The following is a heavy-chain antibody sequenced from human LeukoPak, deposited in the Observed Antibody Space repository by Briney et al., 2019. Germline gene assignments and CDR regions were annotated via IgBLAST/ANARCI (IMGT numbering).Heavy chain of an antibody. CDR1: GGSISSSSYY. J-gene: IGHJ3*02. CDR2: IYYSGST. D-gene: IGHD2-15*01. Sequence: SETLFLTCTVSGGSISSSSYYWGWIRQPPGKRLEWIGSIYYSGSTYYNPSLKSRVTISVDTSKNQFSLKLTSVTAADTAVYYCASPGYCSGGSCYLSAFDIWGQGTVVTVSS. CDR3: ASPGYCSGGSCYLSAFDI. V-gene: IGHV4-39*01.